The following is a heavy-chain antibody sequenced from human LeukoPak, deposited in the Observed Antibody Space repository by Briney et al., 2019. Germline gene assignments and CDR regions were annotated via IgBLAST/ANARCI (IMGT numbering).Heavy chain of an antibody. CDR2: IYYSGGT. V-gene: IGHV4-59*01. CDR1: GCTISSYY. Sequence: SETLSLTCTVSGCTISSYYWSWIRQPPGKGLEWVWYIYYSGGTNYNPSLKSRVIISVDTSKNQFFLKLSSVPAADTAVYYYSGDQVWLDRTTGRRQVYYYYGMDVWGQGTTVTVSS. J-gene: IGHJ6*02. CDR3: SGDQVWLDRTTGRRQVYYYYGMDV. D-gene: IGHD1-7*01.